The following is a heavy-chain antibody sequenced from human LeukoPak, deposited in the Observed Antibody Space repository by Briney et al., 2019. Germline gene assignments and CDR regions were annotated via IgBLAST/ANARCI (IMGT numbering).Heavy chain of an antibody. D-gene: IGHD6-13*01. CDR1: GFTFSSYA. J-gene: IGHJ4*02. CDR3: AKDSGTWYEFDY. CDR2: ISGCGNST. V-gene: IGHV3-23*01. Sequence: PGGSLRLSCAASGFTFSSYAMSWVRQAPGKGLEWVSAISGCGNSTYYADSVKGRFTISRDNSKNTLYLQMNSLRAEDTAVYYCAKDSGTWYEFDYWGQGTLVTVSS.